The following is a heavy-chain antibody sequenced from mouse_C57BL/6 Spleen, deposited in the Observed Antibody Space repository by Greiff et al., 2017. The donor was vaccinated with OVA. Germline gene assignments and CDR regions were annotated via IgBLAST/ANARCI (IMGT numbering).Heavy chain of an antibody. CDR1: GFTFSNYW. Sequence: DVKLQESGGGLVQPGGSMKLSCVASGFTFSNYWMNWVRQSPEKGLEWVAQIRLKSDNYATHYAESVKGRFTISRDDSKSSVYLQMNNLRAEDTGIYYCTGTVAPTTWFAYWGQGTLVTVSA. D-gene: IGHD1-1*01. J-gene: IGHJ3*01. CDR2: IRLKSDNYAT. V-gene: IGHV6-3*01. CDR3: TGTVAPTTWFAY.